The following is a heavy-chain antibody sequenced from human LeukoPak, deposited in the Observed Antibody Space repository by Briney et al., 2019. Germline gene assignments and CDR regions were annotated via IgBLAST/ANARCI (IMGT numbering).Heavy chain of an antibody. CDR3: ARHFHSAWFGF. Sequence: GDPLQFCCKSSGFDFTAYGIAWLREMPGKGLGWMGKIYPGGSNGRDSPSFQGQVTMSADKSITTVYLQWSSLKASGAAMYYCARHFHSAWFGFWGQGSLVTVSS. CDR1: GFDFTAYG. V-gene: IGHV5-51*01. D-gene: IGHD5-18*01. CDR2: IYPGGSNG. J-gene: IGHJ4*02.